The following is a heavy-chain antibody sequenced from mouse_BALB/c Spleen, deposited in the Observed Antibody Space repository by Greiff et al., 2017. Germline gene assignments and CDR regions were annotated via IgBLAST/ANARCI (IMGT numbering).Heavy chain of an antibody. V-gene: IGHV5-17*02. D-gene: IGHD2-4*01. CDR1: GFTFSSFG. CDR2: ISSGSSTI. J-gene: IGHJ3*01. CDR3: ARWRDDYFAY. Sequence: EVQRVESGGGLVQPGGSRKLSCAASGFTFSSFGMHWVRQAPEKGLEWVAYISSGSSTIYYADTVKGRFTISRDNPKNTLFLQMTSLRSEDTAMYYCARWRDDYFAYWGQGTLVTVSA.